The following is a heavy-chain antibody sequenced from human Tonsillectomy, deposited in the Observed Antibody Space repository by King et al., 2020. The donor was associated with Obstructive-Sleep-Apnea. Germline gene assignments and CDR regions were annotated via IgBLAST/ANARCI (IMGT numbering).Heavy chain of an antibody. J-gene: IGHJ4*02. CDR3: ARGMVRGVPFF. CDR2: INHSGST. Sequence: VQLQQWGAGLLKPSETLSLTCAVYGGSFSGYYWSWIRQPPGKGLERIWEINHSGSTNYNPSLKSRVTRSVDTSKNQFSLKLSTVPAADTAVYYCARGMVRGVPFFWGQGTLVTVSS. CDR1: GGSFSGYY. V-gene: IGHV4-34*01. D-gene: IGHD3-10*01.